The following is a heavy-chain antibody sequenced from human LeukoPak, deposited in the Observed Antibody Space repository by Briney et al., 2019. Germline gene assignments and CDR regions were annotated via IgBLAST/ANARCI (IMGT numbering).Heavy chain of an antibody. D-gene: IGHD5-24*01. CDR3: VRHRGAATIISDWFDP. J-gene: IGHJ5*02. CDR1: GDPMRSYY. Sequence: PSETPSLTCTVSGDPMRSYYFSWIRQPPGKGLEWIGYIYYSGSINYSPSFKSRITISIDTPKNQFYLNLNSVTAADTAVYYCVRHRGAATIISDWFDPWGQGTLVTVSS. V-gene: IGHV4-59*08. CDR2: IYYSGSI.